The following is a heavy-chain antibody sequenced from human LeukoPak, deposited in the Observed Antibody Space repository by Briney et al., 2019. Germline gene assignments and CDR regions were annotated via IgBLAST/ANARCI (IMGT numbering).Heavy chain of an antibody. Sequence: SVKVSCKASGGTFSSYAISWVRQAPGQGLEWMGGIIPIFGTANYAQKFQGRVTITADESTSTAYMELSSLRSEDTAVYYCARFNEQQMYFQHWGQGTLVTVSS. CDR2: IIPIFGTA. D-gene: IGHD6-13*01. V-gene: IGHV1-69*13. CDR3: ARFNEQQMYFQH. CDR1: GGTFSSYA. J-gene: IGHJ1*01.